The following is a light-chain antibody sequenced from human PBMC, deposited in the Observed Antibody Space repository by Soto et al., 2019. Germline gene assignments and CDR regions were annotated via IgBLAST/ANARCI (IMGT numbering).Light chain of an antibody. CDR2: DAS. J-gene: IGKJ5*01. V-gene: IGKV1-33*01. CDR1: QDISHY. Sequence: DIQMTQSPSSLSASVGDRVTITCQASQDISHYLNWYQQKPGKAPKLLVYDASNLEAGVPSRFSGSESGTDFSLTISSPQPEDIATYYCQQFDDLPITFGQGTRLEIK. CDR3: QQFDDLPIT.